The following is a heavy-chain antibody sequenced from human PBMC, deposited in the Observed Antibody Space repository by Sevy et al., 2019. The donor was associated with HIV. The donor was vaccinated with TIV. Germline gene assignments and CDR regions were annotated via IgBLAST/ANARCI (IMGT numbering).Heavy chain of an antibody. CDR1: GFTFSSYS. J-gene: IGHJ4*02. V-gene: IGHV3-48*02. CDR2: ISSSSSTI. D-gene: IGHD1-26*01. Sequence: GGSLRLSCAASGFTFSSYSMNWVRQAPGKGLEWVSYISSSSSTIYYADSVKGRFTISRDNAKNSLYLQMNSLRDEDTAVYYCARDSVTYGIRPYGIVGATPRYWGQGTLVTVSS. CDR3: ARDSVTYGIRPYGIVGATPRY.